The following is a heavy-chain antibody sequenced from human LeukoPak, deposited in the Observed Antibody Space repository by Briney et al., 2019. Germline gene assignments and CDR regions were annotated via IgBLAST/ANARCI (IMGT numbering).Heavy chain of an antibody. CDR3: AKEVAAAGRFWDY. CDR2: ISGGGGST. D-gene: IGHD6-13*01. Sequence: PGGSLRLSCAASGFTFSNYAMSWVRQAPGKGLEWVAAISGGGGSTYYADSVKGRFTVSRDNSKNTLYPQMNSLRAEDSAVYYCAKEVAAAGRFWDYWGQGTLVTVSS. J-gene: IGHJ4*02. CDR1: GFTFSNYA. V-gene: IGHV3-23*01.